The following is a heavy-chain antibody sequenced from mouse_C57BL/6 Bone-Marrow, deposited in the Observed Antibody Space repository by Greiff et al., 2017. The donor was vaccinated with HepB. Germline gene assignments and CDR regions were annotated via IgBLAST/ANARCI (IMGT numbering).Heavy chain of an antibody. V-gene: IGHV1-15*01. CDR1: GYTFTDYE. D-gene: IGHD1-1*01. J-gene: IGHJ2*01. CDR2: IDPETGGT. Sequence: QVQLQQSGAELVRPGASVTLSCKASGYTFTDYEMHWVKQTPVHGLEWIGAIDPETGGTAYNQKFKGKAILTADKSSSTAYMELRSLTSEDSAVYYCTRDYGSSSLDYWGQGTTLTVSS. CDR3: TRDYGSSSLDY.